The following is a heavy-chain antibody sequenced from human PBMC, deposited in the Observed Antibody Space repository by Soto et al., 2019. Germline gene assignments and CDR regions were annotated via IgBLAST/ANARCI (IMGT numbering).Heavy chain of an antibody. CDR2: ISPYNGNT. V-gene: IGHV1-18*01. Sequence: SVKVSFKASCYTFSNYGINWVRQAPGQGLEWMGWISPYNGNTNYAHKLQGRVTMTTDTSTSTACMELRSLRSDDTAVYYCARVGGVRGYHYVDAFDYWGRGTLVTVSS. CDR1: CYTFSNYG. D-gene: IGHD4-17*01. CDR3: ARVGGVRGYHYVDAFDY. J-gene: IGHJ4*02.